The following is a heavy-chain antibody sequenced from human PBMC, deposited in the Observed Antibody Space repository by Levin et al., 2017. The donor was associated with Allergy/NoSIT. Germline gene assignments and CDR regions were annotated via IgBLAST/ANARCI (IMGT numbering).Heavy chain of an antibody. J-gene: IGHJ3*02. Sequence: ASVKVSCKASGGTFSSYAISWVRQAPGQGLEWMGGIIPIFGTANYAQKFQGRVTITADESTSTAYMELSSLRSEDTAVYYCAREEGGSSSWQKSDRFGPQMGMPEGGSGNDAFDIWGQGAMVTVSS. CDR1: GGTFSSYA. CDR3: AREEGGSSSWQKSDRFGPQMGMPEGGSGNDAFDI. V-gene: IGHV1-69*13. D-gene: IGHD6-13*01. CDR2: IIPIFGTA.